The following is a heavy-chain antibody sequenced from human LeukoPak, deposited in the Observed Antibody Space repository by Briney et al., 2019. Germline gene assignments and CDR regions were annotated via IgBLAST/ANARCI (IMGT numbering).Heavy chain of an antibody. D-gene: IGHD2-15*01. Sequence: GGSLRLSCSASGFTFSSYSMNSVRQAPGKGLEWVSSISSSSSYIYYADSVKGRFTISRDNAKNSLYLQMNSLRAEDTAVYYCAREPKYCSGGSCQDYWGQGTLVTVSS. CDR1: GFTFSSYS. CDR3: AREPKYCSGGSCQDY. J-gene: IGHJ4*02. CDR2: ISSSSSYI. V-gene: IGHV3-21*01.